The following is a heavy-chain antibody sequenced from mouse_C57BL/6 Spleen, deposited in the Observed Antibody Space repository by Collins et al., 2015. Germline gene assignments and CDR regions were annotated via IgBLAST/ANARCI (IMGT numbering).Heavy chain of an antibody. V-gene: IGHV1-82*01. CDR1: GYAFSSSW. CDR3: ARGDYYGSSLDY. Sequence: QVQLRQSGPELVKPGASVKIPCKASGYAFSSSWMNWVKQRPGKGLEWIGRIYPGDGDTKYNGKFKGKATLTADKSSSTAYMQLSSLTSEDSAVYFCARGDYYGSSLDYWGQGTTLTVSS. J-gene: IGHJ2*01. D-gene: IGHD1-1*01. CDR2: IYPGDGDT.